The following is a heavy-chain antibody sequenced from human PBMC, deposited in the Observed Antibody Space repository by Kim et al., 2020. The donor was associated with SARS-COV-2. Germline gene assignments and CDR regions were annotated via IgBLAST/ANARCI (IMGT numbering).Heavy chain of an antibody. CDR1: GGSFSGYY. Sequence: SETLSLTCAVYGGSFSGYYWSWIRQPPGKGLEWIGEINHSGSTNYNPSLKSRVTISVDTSKNQFSLKLSSVTAADTAVYYCARWGHYDSSAPDAFDIWGQGTMVTVSS. CDR3: ARWGHYDSSAPDAFDI. D-gene: IGHD3-22*01. J-gene: IGHJ3*02. CDR2: INHSGST. V-gene: IGHV4-34*01.